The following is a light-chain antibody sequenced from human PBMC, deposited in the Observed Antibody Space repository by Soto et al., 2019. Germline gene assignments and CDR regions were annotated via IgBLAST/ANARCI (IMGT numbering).Light chain of an antibody. CDR3: QQANSFPFT. V-gene: IGKV3-20*01. CDR1: QSVSNSF. Sequence: ESVLTQSPGTLSLSPGERATLSCRASQSVSNSFFAWYQQKPGQAPRLLIYGVSSRATGIPDRFSGSGSGTDFTLTISRLEPEDFATYYCQQANSFPFTFGPGTKVDIK. J-gene: IGKJ3*01. CDR2: GVS.